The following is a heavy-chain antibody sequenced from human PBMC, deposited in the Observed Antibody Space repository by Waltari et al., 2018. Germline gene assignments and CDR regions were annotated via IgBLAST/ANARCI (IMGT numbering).Heavy chain of an antibody. CDR3: ARGIGRYGSGSYGFDY. V-gene: IGHV3-53*01. Sequence: VQLQESGPGLVKPSETLSLTCTVSGYSISSGYYWGWIRQPPGKGLEWVSVIYSGGSTYYADSVKGRFTISRDNSKNTLYLQMNSLRAEDTAVYYCARGIGRYGSGSYGFDYWGQGTLVTVSS. CDR1: GYSISSGYY. J-gene: IGHJ4*02. D-gene: IGHD3-10*01. CDR2: IYSGGST.